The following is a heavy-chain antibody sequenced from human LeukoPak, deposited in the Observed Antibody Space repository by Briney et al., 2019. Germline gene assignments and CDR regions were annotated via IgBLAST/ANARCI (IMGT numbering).Heavy chain of an antibody. V-gene: IGHV3-7*01. Sequence: GGSLRLSCAGSGFIFSSSWMSWVRQAPGRGLEWVANIKQDGSEKYYAASVRGRFTISRDNAKNSLYLQMNSLRADDTAVYYCAKGDTDCSSTSCYPSNYYYYGMDVWGQGTTVTVSS. CDR1: GFIFSSSW. CDR3: AKGDTDCSSTSCYPSNYYYYGMDV. J-gene: IGHJ6*02. D-gene: IGHD2-2*01. CDR2: IKQDGSEK.